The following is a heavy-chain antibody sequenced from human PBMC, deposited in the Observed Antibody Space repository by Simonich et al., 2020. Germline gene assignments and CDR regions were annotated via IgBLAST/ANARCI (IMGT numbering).Heavy chain of an antibody. Sequence: QVQLVESGGGVVQPGRSLRLSFAASGFNFSNFAKHWVRQAPGNVLNLVAVISYAGSNKHYADSVNGLFTISRDNSKNTLYLQMNSLRAEDTSVYYCARDRNLGWFDPWGQGTLVTVSS. D-gene: IGHD7-27*01. CDR1: GFNFSNFA. CDR2: ISYAGSNK. CDR3: ARDRNLGWFDP. J-gene: IGHJ5*02. V-gene: IGHV3-30*04.